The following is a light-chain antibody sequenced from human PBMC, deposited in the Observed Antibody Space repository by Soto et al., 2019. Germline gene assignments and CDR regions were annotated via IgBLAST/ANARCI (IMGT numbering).Light chain of an antibody. CDR2: GNS. J-gene: IGLJ2*01. V-gene: IGLV1-40*01. CDR1: SSNIVAGYD. Sequence: QSVLTQPPSVSGAPGQRVTISCTGSSSNIVAGYDVHWYQQLPGTAPKLLIYGNSNRPSGVPDRFSGSKSCTSASLAITGLQAEDEADYYCQSYDSSLSGFVVFGGGTKLTVL. CDR3: QSYDSSLSGFVV.